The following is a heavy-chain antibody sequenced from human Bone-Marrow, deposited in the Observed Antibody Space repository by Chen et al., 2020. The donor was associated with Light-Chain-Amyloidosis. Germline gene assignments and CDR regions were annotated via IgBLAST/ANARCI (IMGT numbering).Heavy chain of an antibody. D-gene: IGHD5-12*01. J-gene: IGHJ4*02. CDR1: GYTFPNYW. V-gene: IGHV5-51*01. Sequence: EVQLEQSGPEVKKPGVSLNISCKGSGYTFPNYWIGWVRQMPGKGLEWMGVIYPDDSDARYSPSFEGQVTISADKSITTAYLQWRSQKASDTAMYYCARRRDGYNFDYWGQGTLVTVAS. CDR3: ARRRDGYNFDY. CDR2: IYPDDSDA.